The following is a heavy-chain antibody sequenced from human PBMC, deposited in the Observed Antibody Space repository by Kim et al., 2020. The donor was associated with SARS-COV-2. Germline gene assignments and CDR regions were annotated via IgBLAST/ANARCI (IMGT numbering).Heavy chain of an antibody. D-gene: IGHD2-15*01. V-gene: IGHV5-51*01. CDR3: ARQLVGAALVGDLDY. Sequence: PSFQGQVTISADKSISTAYLQWSSLKASDTAMYYCARQLVGAALVGDLDYWGQGTLVTVSS. J-gene: IGHJ4*02.